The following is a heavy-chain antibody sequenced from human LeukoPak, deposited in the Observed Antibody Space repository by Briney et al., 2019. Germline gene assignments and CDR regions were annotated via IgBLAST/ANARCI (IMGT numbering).Heavy chain of an antibody. D-gene: IGHD3-10*01. J-gene: IGHJ3*02. V-gene: IGHV3-30*02. Sequence: GGSLRLSCAASGFTFSSYGMHWVRQAPGKGLEWVAFIRYDGSNKYYADSVKGRFTISRDNSKNTLYLQMNSLRAEDTAVYYCAMKAPYYYDAFDIWGQGTMVTVSS. CDR3: AMKAPYYYDAFDI. CDR1: GFTFSSYG. CDR2: IRYDGSNK.